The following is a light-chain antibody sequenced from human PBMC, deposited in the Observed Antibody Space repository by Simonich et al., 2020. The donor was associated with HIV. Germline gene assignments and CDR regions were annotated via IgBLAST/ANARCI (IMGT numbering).Light chain of an antibody. Sequence: EIALTQSPDTLSLSPGERATLSCRASQSLISNYLAWYQQKPGLAPRLLIYDASSRATGIPDRFSGSGSGTDFTLTISRLEPEDFAVYYCQQYGRALTFGGGTKVEIK. J-gene: IGKJ4*01. CDR2: DAS. CDR1: QSLISNY. CDR3: QQYGRALT. V-gene: IGKV3D-20*01.